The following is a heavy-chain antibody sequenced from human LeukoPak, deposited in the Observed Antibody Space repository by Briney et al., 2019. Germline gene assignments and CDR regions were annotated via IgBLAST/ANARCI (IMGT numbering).Heavy chain of an antibody. CDR1: GGSFSGYY. Sequence: KASETLSLTCAVYGGSFSGYYWSWIRQPPGKGLEWIGEINHSGSTNYNPSLKSRVAIPVDTSKNQFSLKLSSVTAADTAVYYCARGGIAVARPLDYWAQGTLVTVSS. D-gene: IGHD6-19*01. J-gene: IGHJ4*02. CDR2: INHSGST. V-gene: IGHV4-34*01. CDR3: ARGGIAVARPLDY.